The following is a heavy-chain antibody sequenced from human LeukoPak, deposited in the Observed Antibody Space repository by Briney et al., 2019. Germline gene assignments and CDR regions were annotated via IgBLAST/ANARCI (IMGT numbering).Heavy chain of an antibody. V-gene: IGHV4-39*07. CDR2: INHSGST. J-gene: IGHJ5*02. Sequence: SETLSLTCTVSGGSIRSSYYYWGWIRQPPGKGLEWIGEINHSGSTNYNPSLKSRVTISVDTSKNQFSLKLSSVTAADTAVYYCARGFEDYYGSGGYPNWFDPWGQGTLVTVSS. D-gene: IGHD3-10*01. CDR1: GGSIRSSYYY. CDR3: ARGFEDYYGSGGYPNWFDP.